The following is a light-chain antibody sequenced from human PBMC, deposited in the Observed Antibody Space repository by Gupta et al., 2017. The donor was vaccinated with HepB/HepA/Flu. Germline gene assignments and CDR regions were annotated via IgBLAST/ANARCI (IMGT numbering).Light chain of an antibody. CDR1: QSINNY. J-gene: IGKJ1*01. CDR3: QQRHSAPRT. Sequence: DILITQSPSSLSACVGDRVTITCRASQSINNYWNWYQQKPGTAPKLLNYVASTLQSGVPSRVSGSGSGTDFTLSISSLQPEDFETYYCQQRHSAPRTFGQGTKVEIK. CDR2: VAS. V-gene: IGKV1-39*01.